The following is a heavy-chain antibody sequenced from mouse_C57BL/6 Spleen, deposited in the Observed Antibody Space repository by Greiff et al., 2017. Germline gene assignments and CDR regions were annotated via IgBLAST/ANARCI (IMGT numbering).Heavy chain of an antibody. D-gene: IGHD2-4*01. V-gene: IGHV1-69*01. CDR2: IDPSDSYT. J-gene: IGHJ3*01. Sequence: VQLQQPGAELVMPGASVMLSCKASGYTFTSYWMHWVKQRPGQGLEWIGEIDPSDSYTNYNQQFKGKSTLTVDNSSSTAYMQLSSLTYEDSAVYYCARGELYDYEKGPGFAYWGQGTLVTVSA. CDR1: GYTFTSYW. CDR3: ARGELYDYEKGPGFAY.